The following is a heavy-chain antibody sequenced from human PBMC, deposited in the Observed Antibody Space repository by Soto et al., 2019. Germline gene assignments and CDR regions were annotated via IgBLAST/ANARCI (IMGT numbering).Heavy chain of an antibody. CDR3: ARDFWSGYYVHYGMDV. D-gene: IGHD3-3*01. V-gene: IGHV1-2*02. CDR2: INPNSGGT. J-gene: IGHJ6*02. CDR1: GYTFTGYY. Sequence: ASVKVSCKASGYTFTGYYMHWVRQAPGQGLEWMGWINPNSGGTNYAQKFRGRVTMTRDTSISTAYMELSRLRSDDTAVYYCARDFWSGYYVHYGMDVWGQGTTVTVSS.